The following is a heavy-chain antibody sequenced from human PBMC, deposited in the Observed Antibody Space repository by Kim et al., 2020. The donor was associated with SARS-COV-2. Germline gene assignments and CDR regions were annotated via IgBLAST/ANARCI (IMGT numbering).Heavy chain of an antibody. CDR3: ASGRGWFDP. Sequence: STIYYADSGKGRFTSSRDNAKNSLYLQMNSLRAEDTAVYYCASGRGWFDPWGQGTLVTVSS. V-gene: IGHV3-11*04. CDR2: STI. J-gene: IGHJ5*02. D-gene: IGHD1-26*01.